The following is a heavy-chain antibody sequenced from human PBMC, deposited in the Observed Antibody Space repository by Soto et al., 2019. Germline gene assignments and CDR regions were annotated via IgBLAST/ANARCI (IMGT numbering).Heavy chain of an antibody. CDR3: AKSIVGAIRSGMDV. Sequence: QVQLVESGGGVVQPGRSLRLSCAASGFTFSSYGMHWVRQAPGKGLEWVAVISYDGSNKYYADSVKGRFTISRDHSKNTLSLPMNSLRAEDTAVYYCAKSIVGAIRSGMDVWGQGTTVTVSS. V-gene: IGHV3-30*18. J-gene: IGHJ6*02. CDR2: ISYDGSNK. CDR1: GFTFSSYG. D-gene: IGHD1-26*01.